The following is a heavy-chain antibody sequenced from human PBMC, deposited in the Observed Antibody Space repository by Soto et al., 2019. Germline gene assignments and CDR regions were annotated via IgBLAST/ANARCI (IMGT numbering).Heavy chain of an antibody. CDR1: GAYGNGEDCY. CDR3: ARGVLRFLQWFPP. CDR2: VYYSGST. D-gene: IGHD3-3*01. J-gene: IGHJ5*02. Sequence: TSVIHPLTCTVSGAYGNGEDCYWSWIRQPPGKGLEWIGYVYYSGSTNYNPSLKSRATISLDTYKNQFSLKMTSMTSADTAFYYCARGVLRFLQWFPPWGQWTLVTSSS. V-gene: IGHV4-61*08.